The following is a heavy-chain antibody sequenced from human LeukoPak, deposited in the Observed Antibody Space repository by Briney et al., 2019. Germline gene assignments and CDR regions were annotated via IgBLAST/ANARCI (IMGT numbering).Heavy chain of an antibody. V-gene: IGHV4-38-2*02. D-gene: IGHD4-23*01. J-gene: IGHJ3*01. CDR2: INPSGGT. CDR1: GYSIISGYY. Sequence: PSETLSLTCTVSGYSIISGYYWGWIRQPLGKGLEWIGEINPSGGTGNNPSLKSRVTISKDPSKNQLSLTLTSVTAADTAVYYCARHVDGGKKAFDLWGQGTMVTVSS. CDR3: ARHVDGGKKAFDL.